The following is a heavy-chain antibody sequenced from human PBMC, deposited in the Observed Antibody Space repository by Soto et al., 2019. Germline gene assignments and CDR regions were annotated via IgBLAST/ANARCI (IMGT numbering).Heavy chain of an antibody. CDR3: ARFIYDFWSGGVTGPNMDV. D-gene: IGHD3-3*01. Sequence: GGSLRLSCAASGFIFQDYAMSWVRQAPGKGLEWVSTITSSDDITYSADSVRGRVTISRDNAKNSLYLQMNSLRAEDTAVYYCARFIYDFWSGGVTGPNMDVWGKGTTVTVSS. CDR1: GFIFQDYA. CDR2: ITSSDDIT. J-gene: IGHJ6*03. V-gene: IGHV3-23*01.